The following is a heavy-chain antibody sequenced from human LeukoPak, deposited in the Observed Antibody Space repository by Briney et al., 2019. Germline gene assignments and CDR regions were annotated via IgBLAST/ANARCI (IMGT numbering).Heavy chain of an antibody. CDR3: ARGSSGPFAY. J-gene: IGHJ4*02. CDR1: GFTFSDYF. CDR2: IGTSGTPI. D-gene: IGHD1-26*01. V-gene: IGHV3-11*01. Sequence: GGSLRLSCAASGFTFSDYFMSWLRQAPGERLEWLAYIGTSGTPIYYADSVKGRFTISRDNAKNTLYLQMNSLRVEDTAIYYCARGSSGPFAYWGQGILVTVPS.